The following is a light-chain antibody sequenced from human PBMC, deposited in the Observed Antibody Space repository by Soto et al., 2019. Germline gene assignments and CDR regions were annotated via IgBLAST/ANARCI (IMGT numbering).Light chain of an antibody. V-gene: IGKV1-5*01. J-gene: IGKJ2*01. Sequence: DIQMTQSPSSLSASVGDRVTITCRASQSITYWLAWSQQKPGRAPKLLIYDVFNLQNGVPSRFSGSGSGTEFPLTISSLQPDDSATYYCQQYHSFSFTFGQGTKLEIK. CDR3: QQYHSFSFT. CDR2: DVF. CDR1: QSITYW.